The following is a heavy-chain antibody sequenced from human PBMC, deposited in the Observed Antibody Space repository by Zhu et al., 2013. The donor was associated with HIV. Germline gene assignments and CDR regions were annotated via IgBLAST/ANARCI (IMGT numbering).Heavy chain of an antibody. V-gene: IGHV1-8*01. CDR1: GYTFTSYD. D-gene: IGHD3-9*01. Sequence: QVQLVQSGAEVKKPGASVKVSCKASGYTFTSYDINWVRQATGQGLEWMGWMNPNSGNTGYAQKFQGRVTMTRNTSISTAYMELSSLRSEDTAVYYCARGRAYYDILTGYYFLYWGQGTLVTVSS. J-gene: IGHJ4*02. CDR3: ARGRAYYDILTGYYFLY. CDR2: MNPNSGNT.